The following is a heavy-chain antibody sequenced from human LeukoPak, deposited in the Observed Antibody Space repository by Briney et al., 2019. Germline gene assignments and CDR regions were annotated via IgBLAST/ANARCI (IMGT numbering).Heavy chain of an antibody. Sequence: PGGSLRLSCAASGFTVSSHYMSWVRQAPGKGLEWVSVIHSGGSTYHADSVKGRFTISRDSSKNTVYLQMNSMRVEDTAVYYCASLAGDIWGQGKMVTVSS. J-gene: IGHJ3*02. D-gene: IGHD6-19*01. CDR1: GFTVSSHY. CDR2: IHSGGST. CDR3: ASLAGDI. V-gene: IGHV3-66*02.